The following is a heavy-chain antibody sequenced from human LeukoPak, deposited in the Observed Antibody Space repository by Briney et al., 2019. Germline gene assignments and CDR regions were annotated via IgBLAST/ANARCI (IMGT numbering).Heavy chain of an antibody. J-gene: IGHJ5*02. CDR2: IIPIFGTA. CDR1: GGTFSSYA. D-gene: IGHD5-18*01. CDR3: AREHTAMAANWFDP. V-gene: IGHV1-69*05. Sequence: GASVKVSCKASGGTFSSYAISWVRQAPGQGLEWMGGIIPIFGTANYAQKFQGRVTITTDESTSTAYMELSSLRSEDTDVYYCAREHTAMAANWFDPWVQGTLVTVSS.